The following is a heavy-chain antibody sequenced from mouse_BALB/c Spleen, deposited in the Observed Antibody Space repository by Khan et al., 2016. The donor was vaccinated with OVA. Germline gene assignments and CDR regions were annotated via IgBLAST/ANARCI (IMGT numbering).Heavy chain of an antibody. Sequence: VQLQQSGPGLVKPSQSLSLTCSVTGYSITSGYFWNWIRQFPGNNLEWMGYIRYDGDSNYNPSLKNRISITRDTSKNQFFLKLNSVTPEDTATYDCARGGSSGPAWFAYWGQGTLVTVSA. CDR1: GYSITSGYF. D-gene: IGHD3-1*01. V-gene: IGHV3-6*01. CDR2: IRYDGDS. J-gene: IGHJ3*01. CDR3: ARGGSSGPAWFAY.